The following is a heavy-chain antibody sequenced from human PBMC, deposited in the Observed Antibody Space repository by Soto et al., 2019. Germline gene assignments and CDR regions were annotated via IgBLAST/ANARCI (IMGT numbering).Heavy chain of an antibody. J-gene: IGHJ4*02. CDR2: ISGYNCNT. V-gene: IGHV1-18*01. Sequence: QVQLVQSGAEVKKPGASVKVSCKASGYNFSNYGISWVRQAPGKGLEWMVWISGYNCNTHHAQKFQGRGTMTTDTSTISDYMELRRLRYDDTAMFYCARDGSSSWHNFDYCGQGTLVTVSS. CDR1: GYNFSNYG. CDR3: ARDGSSSWHNFDY. D-gene: IGHD6-13*01.